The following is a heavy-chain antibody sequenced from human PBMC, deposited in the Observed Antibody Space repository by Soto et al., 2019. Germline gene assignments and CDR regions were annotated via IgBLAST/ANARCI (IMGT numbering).Heavy chain of an antibody. Sequence: SETLSLTCAVYGGSFSGYYWSWIRQPPGKGLEWIGEINHSGSTNYNPSLKSRVTISVDTSKNQFSLKLSSVTAADTAVYYCARATPYSSSWYNWFDPWGQGTLVTVSS. CDR1: GGSFSGYY. V-gene: IGHV4-34*01. CDR3: ARATPYSSSWYNWFDP. D-gene: IGHD6-13*01. J-gene: IGHJ5*02. CDR2: INHSGST.